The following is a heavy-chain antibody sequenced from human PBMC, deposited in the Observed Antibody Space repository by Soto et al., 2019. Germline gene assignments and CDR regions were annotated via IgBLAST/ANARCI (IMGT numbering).Heavy chain of an antibody. CDR1: GGSFRGFY. D-gene: IGHD2-15*01. Sequence: PSETLSLTCAVSGGSFRGFYWTWIRQSPGKGLEWLGDINHVGITNYNPSLKSRVSIPVDTSKSQFSLKLSSVTAADTAVYYCGCRVEDISYDYYGMDVWGQGTTVTVSS. V-gene: IGHV4-34*01. J-gene: IGHJ6*02. CDR3: GCRVEDISYDYYGMDV. CDR2: INHVGIT.